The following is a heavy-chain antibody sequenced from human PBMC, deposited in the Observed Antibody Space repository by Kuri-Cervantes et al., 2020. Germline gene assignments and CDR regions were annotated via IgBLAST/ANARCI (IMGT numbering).Heavy chain of an antibody. V-gene: IGHV3-74*01. CDR2: INSDGSST. D-gene: IGHD3-22*01. CDR1: GFTFSSYW. Sequence: GGSLRLSCAASGFTFSSYWMHWVRQAPGKGLVWVSRINSDGSSTSYADSVKGRFTISRDNSKNTLYLQMNSLRAEDTAVYYCAKDLGPFMIVVVNPDYWGQGTLVTVSS. J-gene: IGHJ4*02. CDR3: AKDLGPFMIVVVNPDY.